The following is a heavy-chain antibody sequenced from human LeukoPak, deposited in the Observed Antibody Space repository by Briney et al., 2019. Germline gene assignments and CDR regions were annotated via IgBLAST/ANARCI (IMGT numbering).Heavy chain of an antibody. Sequence: GGSLRLSCAASGFTVSSNYLSWVRQAPGKGLEWVSVIYSGGSTYYADSVKGRFTISRDNSKNALYLQMNSLRAEDTAVYYCASSLGGIFDYWGQGTLVTVSS. D-gene: IGHD3-16*01. V-gene: IGHV3-66*02. CDR3: ASSLGGIFDY. CDR2: IYSGGST. CDR1: GFTVSSNY. J-gene: IGHJ4*02.